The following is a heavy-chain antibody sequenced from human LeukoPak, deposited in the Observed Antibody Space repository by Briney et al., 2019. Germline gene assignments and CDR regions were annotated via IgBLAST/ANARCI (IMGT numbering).Heavy chain of an antibody. Sequence: GGSLRLSCAVAGFTFSSYSMNWARQAPGKGLEWVTSISSSSSYIHYADSVMGRFTISRDNAENSLYLQMNSLRADDTAVYYCARDAQRWLQPSQFDYWGQGTLVTVSS. CDR3: ARDAQRWLQPSQFDY. J-gene: IGHJ4*02. D-gene: IGHD5-24*01. V-gene: IGHV3-21*01. CDR1: GFTFSSYS. CDR2: ISSSSSYI.